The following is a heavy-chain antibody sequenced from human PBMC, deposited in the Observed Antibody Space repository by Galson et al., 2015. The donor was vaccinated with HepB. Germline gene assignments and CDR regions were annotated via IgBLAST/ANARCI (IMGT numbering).Heavy chain of an antibody. V-gene: IGHV3-7*01. D-gene: IGHD2-21*01. J-gene: IGHJ3*02. CDR1: EFTFSSYW. Sequence: SLRLSCAASEFTFSSYWMTWVRQAPGKGLEWVANIKEDGSKENYVDSVEGRFTISRDNAKNSLYLQMKSLRAEDTAVYYCARDRTYYSHFRYCDVLDIWGQGTTVIVSS. CDR3: ARDRTYYSHFRYCDVLDI. CDR2: IKEDGSKE.